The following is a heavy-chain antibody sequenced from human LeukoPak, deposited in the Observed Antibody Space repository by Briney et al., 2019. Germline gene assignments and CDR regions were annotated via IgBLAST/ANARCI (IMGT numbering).Heavy chain of an antibody. V-gene: IGHV5-10-1*01. J-gene: IGHJ6*02. CDR1: GYSFTSYW. CDR2: IDPSDSYT. Sequence: PGASLQISCKGSGYSFTSYWISWVRQLPGKGLEWMGRIDPSDSYTNYSPSFQGHVTISADKSISTAYLQWSSLKASDTAMYYCAIKYYYYYGMDVWGQGTTVTVSS. CDR3: AIKYYYYYGMDV.